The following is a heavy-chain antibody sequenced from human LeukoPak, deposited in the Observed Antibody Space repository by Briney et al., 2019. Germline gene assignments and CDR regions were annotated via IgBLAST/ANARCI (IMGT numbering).Heavy chain of an antibody. CDR1: GGSFSGYY. Sequence: SSETLSLTCAVYGGSFSGYYWSWIRQPPGKGLEWIGEINHSGSTNYNPPLKSRVTISVDTSKNQFSLKLSSVTASDTAVYYCARVGWCRAVAPTLTFDPWGQGTLITVSS. CDR3: ARVGWCRAVAPTLTFDP. CDR2: INHSGST. D-gene: IGHD6-19*01. J-gene: IGHJ5*02. V-gene: IGHV4-34*01.